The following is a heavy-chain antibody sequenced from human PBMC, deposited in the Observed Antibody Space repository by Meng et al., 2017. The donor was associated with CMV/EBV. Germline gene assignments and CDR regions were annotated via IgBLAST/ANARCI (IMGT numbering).Heavy chain of an antibody. D-gene: IGHD6-13*01. CDR1: GYSFTSYW. V-gene: IGHV5-51*01. CDR3: ARPIAAAGNDYYGMDV. J-gene: IGHJ6*02. Sequence: GESLKISCKGSGYSFTSYWIGRVRQMPGKGLEWMGIIYPGDSDTRYSPSFQGQVTISADKSISTAYLQWSSLKASDTAMYYCARPIAAAGNDYYGMDVWGQGTTVTVSS. CDR2: IYPGDSDT.